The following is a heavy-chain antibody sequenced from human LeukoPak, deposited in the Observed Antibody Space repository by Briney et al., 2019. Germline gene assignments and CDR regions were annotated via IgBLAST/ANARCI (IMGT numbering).Heavy chain of an antibody. Sequence: GESLKISCKGSGYTFTSHWIGWVRQMPGKGLEWMGIIYPGDSDTRYSPSFQGQVTISVDKSISTAYLQWSSLKASDTAMYYCARQRSGWANDAFDIWGQGTMVTVSS. CDR2: IYPGDSDT. D-gene: IGHD6-19*01. J-gene: IGHJ3*02. V-gene: IGHV5-51*01. CDR3: ARQRSGWANDAFDI. CDR1: GYTFTSHW.